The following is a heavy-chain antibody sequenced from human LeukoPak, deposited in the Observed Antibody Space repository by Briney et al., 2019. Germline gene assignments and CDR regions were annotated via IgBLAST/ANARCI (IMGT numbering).Heavy chain of an antibody. CDR3: ANTYALGNYYKGGFDP. D-gene: IGHD3-10*01. J-gene: IGHJ5*02. Sequence: ASVTVSFKASGYTFIDYYMHWVRQAPGQGLEWMGWINPNSGGTNYAQNFQGRVTMTRGTSIRTVYMELSRLRSDDTAVYYCANTYALGNYYKGGFDPWGQGTLVTVSS. CDR2: INPNSGGT. V-gene: IGHV1-2*02. CDR1: GYTFIDYY.